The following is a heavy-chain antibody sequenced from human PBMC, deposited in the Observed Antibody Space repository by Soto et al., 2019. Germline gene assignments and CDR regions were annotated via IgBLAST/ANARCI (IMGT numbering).Heavy chain of an antibody. J-gene: IGHJ4*02. CDR2: IVASGDNT. V-gene: IGHV3-23*01. CDR1: GFTFSSYA. Sequence: EVQLLESGGGLVQPGGSLRLSCTASGFTFSSYAMIWVRQAPGKGLEWVSAIVASGDNTYYVDSVKGRFTISRDNSKNTLYLQVNSLRVEDTAVYYFAKASSGSPWDYFDNWGQGTLVTVSS. CDR3: AKASSGSPWDYFDN. D-gene: IGHD3-10*01.